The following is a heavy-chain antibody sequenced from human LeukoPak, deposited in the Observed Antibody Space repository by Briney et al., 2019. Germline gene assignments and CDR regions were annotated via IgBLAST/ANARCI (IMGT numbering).Heavy chain of an antibody. CDR1: GFTFSSYS. CDR3: AREDESSGYYPWFDP. CDR2: ISSSSSDI. V-gene: IGHV3-48*02. J-gene: IGHJ5*02. D-gene: IGHD3-22*01. Sequence: EGSLRLSCAASGFTFSSYSMNWVRQAPGKGLEWASYISSSSSDIYYADSVKGRFTISRDNAKNSLYLQMNSLRDEDTAVYYCAREDESSGYYPWFDPWGQGTLVTVSS.